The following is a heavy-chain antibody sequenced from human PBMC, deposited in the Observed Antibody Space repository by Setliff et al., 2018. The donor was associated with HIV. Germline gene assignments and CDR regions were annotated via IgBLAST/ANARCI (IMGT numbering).Heavy chain of an antibody. D-gene: IGHD3-9*01. Sequence: PVGSLSLSCAASGFSFRTYWMSWVRQAPGKGLEWVANMKYDGTEIYYVDAVKGRFTISRDNAKKSVFLHMNSLRGEDTAVYYCVREGEYFDTIGHYLVRRFFDIWGQGTMVTVSS. CDR2: MKYDGTEI. CDR1: GFSFRTYW. J-gene: IGHJ3*02. CDR3: VREGEYFDTIGHYLVRRFFDI. V-gene: IGHV3-7*01.